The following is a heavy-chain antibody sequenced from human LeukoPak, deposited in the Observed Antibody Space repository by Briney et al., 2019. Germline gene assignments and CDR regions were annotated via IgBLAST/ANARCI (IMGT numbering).Heavy chain of an antibody. J-gene: IGHJ4*02. D-gene: IGHD6-19*01. CDR3: ARVHSSGSVY. CDR2: ISSSGSTI. CDR1: GFTFSSYE. V-gene: IGHV3-48*03. Sequence: GGSLRLSCAASGFTFSSYEMNWIRQAPGKGLEWVSYISSSGSTIYYADSVKGRFTISRDNAKNSLYLQMNSLRAEDTAVYYCARVHSSGSVYWGQGTLVTVSS.